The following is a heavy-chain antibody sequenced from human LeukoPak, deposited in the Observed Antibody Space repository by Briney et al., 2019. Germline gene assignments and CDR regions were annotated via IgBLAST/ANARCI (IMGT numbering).Heavy chain of an antibody. Sequence: GGSLRLSCAASGFTFNKYWLTWVRQAPGKGLEWVANINQDDSQIYYLESVEGRFTITRDNAKNSLHLQMNSLRAEDTAVYYCAKKKDPVIQYYFDYWGQGTLVTVSS. D-gene: IGHD3-16*02. CDR2: INQDDSQI. CDR3: AKKKDPVIQYYFDY. CDR1: GFTFNKYW. J-gene: IGHJ4*02. V-gene: IGHV3-7*03.